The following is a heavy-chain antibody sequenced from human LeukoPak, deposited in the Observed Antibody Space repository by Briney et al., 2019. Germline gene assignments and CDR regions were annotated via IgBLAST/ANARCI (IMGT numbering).Heavy chain of an antibody. CDR3: ARGARGYSGGFDSLLYFDC. Sequence: SVKVSCKASGGTFSSYGISWVRQAPGQGLEWMGRIIPIFGIVNHAQKFQGRVTVTTDESTTTVYMELSSLRSEDTAVYYCARGARGYSGGFDSLLYFDCWGQGTLVTVSS. D-gene: IGHD5-12*01. CDR1: GGTFSSYG. V-gene: IGHV1-69*05. J-gene: IGHJ4*02. CDR2: IIPIFGIV.